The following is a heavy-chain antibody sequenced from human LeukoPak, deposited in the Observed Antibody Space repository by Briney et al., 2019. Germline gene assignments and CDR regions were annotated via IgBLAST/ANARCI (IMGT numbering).Heavy chain of an antibody. CDR2: IRGDGKT. CDR3: ARLVGVSPLDF. CDR1: GFPFSSYS. J-gene: IGHJ4*02. D-gene: IGHD3-16*01. Sequence: PGGTLRLFCAASGFPFSSYSMYWVRQTPRKGLEWVSEIRGDGKTYYSDSVKGRFPTSRYNPKNTLFLQMHSLRVEDTAIYYCARLVGVSPLDFWGRGTLVTVSS. V-gene: IGHV3-23*01.